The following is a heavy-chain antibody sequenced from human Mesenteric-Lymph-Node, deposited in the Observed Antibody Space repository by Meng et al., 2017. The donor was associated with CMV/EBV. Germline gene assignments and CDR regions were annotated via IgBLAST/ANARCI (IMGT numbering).Heavy chain of an antibody. CDR3: ATDDYGGNPAY. Sequence: GESLKISCAASEVSFSYYSMNWVRQSPGKGLEWVSSITSRSDYIYYADSVKGRFTISRDNTKNSLDLQMNSLKVEDTALYYCATDDYGGNPAYWGQGTLVTVSS. CDR1: EVSFSYYS. J-gene: IGHJ4*02. V-gene: IGHV3-21*01. D-gene: IGHD4-23*01. CDR2: ITSRSDYI.